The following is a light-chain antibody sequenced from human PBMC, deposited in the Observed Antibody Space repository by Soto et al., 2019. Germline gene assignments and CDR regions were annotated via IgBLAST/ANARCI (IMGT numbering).Light chain of an antibody. Sequence: QSALTQPASVSGSPGQSITISCTGTSNDVGGYSFVSWYQQHPGTAPKLMIYEVTNRPSGVSNRFSGSKSGNTASLTISGLQAEDEADYYCSSYTSSATRVFGGGTKLTVL. CDR2: EVT. J-gene: IGLJ3*02. CDR1: SNDVGGYSF. V-gene: IGLV2-14*01. CDR3: SSYTSSATRV.